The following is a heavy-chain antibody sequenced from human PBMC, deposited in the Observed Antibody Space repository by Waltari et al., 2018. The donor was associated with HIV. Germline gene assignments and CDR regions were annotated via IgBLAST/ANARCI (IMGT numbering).Heavy chain of an antibody. CDR3: AKNLRTGRWSNYFDY. CDR1: GFTFRSYG. J-gene: IGHJ4*02. Sequence: QVQLVESGGGVVQPGRSLRLSCAASGFTFRSYGLHWVRPAPGKGLEWVAVISYDGSNKYYAYSMKGRFTISSDNSKNTLYLQMNSLRAEDTAVYYCAKNLRTGRWSNYFDYWGQGTLVTVSS. CDR2: ISYDGSNK. V-gene: IGHV3-30*18. D-gene: IGHD2-15*01.